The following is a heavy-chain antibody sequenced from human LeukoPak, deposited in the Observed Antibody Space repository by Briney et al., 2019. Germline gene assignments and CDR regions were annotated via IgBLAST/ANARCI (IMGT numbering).Heavy chain of an antibody. CDR3: AKGGGRAIRDFDY. CDR1: GYTFTSYG. Sequence: ASVKVSCKASGYTFTSYGISWVRQAPGQGLEWMGWISAYNGNTNYAQKLQGRVTMTTDTSTSTANMELRSLRSDDTAVYSCAKGGGRAIRDFDYWGQGTLVTVSS. V-gene: IGHV1-18*01. J-gene: IGHJ4*02. CDR2: ISAYNGNT. D-gene: IGHD3-16*01.